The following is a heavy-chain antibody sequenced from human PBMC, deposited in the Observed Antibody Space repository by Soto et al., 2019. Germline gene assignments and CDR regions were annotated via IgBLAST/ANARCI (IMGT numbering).Heavy chain of an antibody. Sequence: SETLSLTCTVSGGSISSSSYYWGWIRQPPGKGLEWIGSIYYSGSTYYNPSLKSRVTISVDTSKNQFSLKLSSVTAADTAVYYCARLIDNDFQLGGGFDIWGQGTMVTVSS. CDR2: IYYSGST. D-gene: IGHD1-1*01. J-gene: IGHJ3*02. CDR3: ARLIDNDFQLGGGFDI. CDR1: GGSISSSSYY. V-gene: IGHV4-39*01.